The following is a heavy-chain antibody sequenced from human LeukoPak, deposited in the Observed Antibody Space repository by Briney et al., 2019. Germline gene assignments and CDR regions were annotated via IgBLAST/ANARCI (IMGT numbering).Heavy chain of an antibody. CDR1: GFTFSSYS. V-gene: IGHV3-21*01. CDR3: ARSKKGIAATGDYFNY. Sequence: GGSLRLSCAASGFTFSSYSMNWVRQAPGKGLEWVSSISSSSSYIYYADSVKGRFTISRDNAKKSLYLQMNSLRAEDMAVYYCARSKKGIAATGDYFNYWGQGTLVTVSS. D-gene: IGHD6-13*01. CDR2: ISSSSSYI. J-gene: IGHJ4*02.